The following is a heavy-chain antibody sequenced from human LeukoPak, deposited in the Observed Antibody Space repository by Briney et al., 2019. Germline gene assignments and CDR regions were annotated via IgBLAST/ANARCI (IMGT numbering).Heavy chain of an antibody. CDR2: ISGSGGST. V-gene: IGHV3-23*01. CDR3: XXXXQFGVASIGLFDY. CDR1: GFTFSSYA. J-gene: IGHJ4*02. Sequence: GGSLRLSCAASGFTFSSYAMSWVRQAPGKGLEWVSAISGSGGSTYYADSVKGRFTISRDNSKNTLYLQLNSLRAEDTAVYYXXXXXQFGVASIGLFDYWGQGTLVTVSS. D-gene: IGHD3-3*01.